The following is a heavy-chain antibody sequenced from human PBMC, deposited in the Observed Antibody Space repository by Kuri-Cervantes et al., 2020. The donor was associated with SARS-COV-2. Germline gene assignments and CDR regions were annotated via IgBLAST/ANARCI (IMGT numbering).Heavy chain of an antibody. V-gene: IGHV1-69*13. Sequence: AVKVSCKASGGTFSSYAISWVRQAPGQGLEWMGGIIPIFGTANYAQKFQGRVTITADESTSTAYMELSSLRSEDTAVYYCARDRVVPGDYYYYGMDVWGQGTTVTVSS. CDR3: ARDRVVPGDYYYYGMDV. J-gene: IGHJ6*02. CDR2: IIPIFGTA. CDR1: GGTFSSYA. D-gene: IGHD2-15*01.